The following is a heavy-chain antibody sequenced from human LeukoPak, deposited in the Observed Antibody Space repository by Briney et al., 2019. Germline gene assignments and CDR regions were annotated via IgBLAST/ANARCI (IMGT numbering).Heavy chain of an antibody. D-gene: IGHD7-27*01. CDR2: ISGSGGST. V-gene: IGHV3-23*01. CDR3: AKDRKLGTYFDY. Sequence: PGGYLRRYCAASGFTFSSYAMSWVRQAPGKGLEWVSAISGSGGSTYYADPVKGRFTISRDNSRNTLYLQMNSLRAEDTAVYYCAKDRKLGTYFDYWGQGTLVTVSS. CDR1: GFTFSSYA. J-gene: IGHJ4*02.